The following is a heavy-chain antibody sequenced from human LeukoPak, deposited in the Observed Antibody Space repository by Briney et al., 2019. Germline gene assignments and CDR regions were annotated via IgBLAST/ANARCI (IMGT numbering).Heavy chain of an antibody. Sequence: KAGGSLRLSCAASGFTFSSYSMNWVRQAPGKGLEWVSSISSSSSYIYYADSVKGRFTISRDNAKNSLYLQMNSLRAEDTAVYYRARDYTAMVTAYNPRWGQGTLVTVSS. D-gene: IGHD5-18*01. CDR1: GFTFSSYS. V-gene: IGHV3-21*01. CDR3: ARDYTAMVTAYNPR. CDR2: ISSSSSYI. J-gene: IGHJ4*02.